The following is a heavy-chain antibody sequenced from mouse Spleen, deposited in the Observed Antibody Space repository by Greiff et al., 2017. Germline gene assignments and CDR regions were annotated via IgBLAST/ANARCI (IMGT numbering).Heavy chain of an antibody. D-gene: IGHD2-3*01. CDR2: INPNNGGT. J-gene: IGHJ1*03. CDR1: GYTFTDYN. V-gene: IGHV1-18*01. Sequence: VQLKESGPELVKPGASVKIPCKASGYTFTDYNMDWVKQSHGKSLEWIGDINPNNGGTIYNQKFKGKATLTVDKSSSTAYMELRSLTSEDTAVYYCARSGIYDGYPWYFDVWGTGTTVTVSS. CDR3: ARSGIYDGYPWYFDV.